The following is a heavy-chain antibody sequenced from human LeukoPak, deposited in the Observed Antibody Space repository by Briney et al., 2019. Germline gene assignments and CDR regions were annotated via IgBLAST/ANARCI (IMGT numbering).Heavy chain of an antibody. CDR3: ARDLWPLRATVGY. CDR2: IKSDGST. V-gene: IGHV3-74*01. D-gene: IGHD3-10*01. J-gene: IGHJ4*02. Sequence: PGGSLRLSCAASGFTFSRYWMHWVRQAPGKGLVWVSRIKSDGSTNYADSVKGRFTISRDNAKNTVSLQMNSLRAEDTAVYYCARDLWPLRATVGYWGQGTLVTVSS. CDR1: GFTFSRYW.